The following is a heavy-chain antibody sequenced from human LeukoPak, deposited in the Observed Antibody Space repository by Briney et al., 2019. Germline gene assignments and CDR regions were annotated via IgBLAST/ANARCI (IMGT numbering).Heavy chain of an antibody. D-gene: IGHD6-19*01. CDR1: GGSISGYY. CDR2: IYYGGIT. Sequence: SETLSLTXTVSGGSISGYYWSWIRQPPGKGLEWIGYIYYGGITNYKPSLKSRLTISVDMSKNQFSLKLNSVTAADTAVYYCARETSVAGFDNWGQGTLVTVSS. J-gene: IGHJ4*01. CDR3: ARETSVAGFDN. V-gene: IGHV4-59*01.